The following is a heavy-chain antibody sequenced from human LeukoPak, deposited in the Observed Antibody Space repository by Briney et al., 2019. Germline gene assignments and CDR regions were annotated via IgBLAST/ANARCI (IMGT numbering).Heavy chain of an antibody. CDR2: IRWNSGSI. Sequence: GGSLRLSCAASGFTFDDYAMHWVRQAPGKGLEWVSGIRWNSGSIGYADSVKGRFTISRDNAKNSLYLQMNSLRAEDMALYDCAKARDSSGYPLGYYFDYWGQGTLVTVSS. D-gene: IGHD3-22*01. V-gene: IGHV3-9*03. CDR3: AKARDSSGYPLGYYFDY. CDR1: GFTFDDYA. J-gene: IGHJ4*02.